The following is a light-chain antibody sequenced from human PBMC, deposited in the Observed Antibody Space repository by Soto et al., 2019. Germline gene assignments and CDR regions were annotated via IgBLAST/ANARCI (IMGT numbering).Light chain of an antibody. CDR1: QNISKF. Sequence: DIQMTQSPSFLSASVGDRVTVTCRPSQNISKFLNWYQEKPGKPPKILIYVTSNLENGVPSRFKGSGSGTDFALTIKGLQPEDFATYYCQQTYRRPGTFGQGTRV. J-gene: IGKJ1*01. CDR3: QQTYRRPGT. V-gene: IGKV1-39*01. CDR2: VTS.